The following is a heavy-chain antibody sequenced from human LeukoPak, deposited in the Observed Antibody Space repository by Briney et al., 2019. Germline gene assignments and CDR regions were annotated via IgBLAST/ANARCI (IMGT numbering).Heavy chain of an antibody. CDR3: ARGGYCSSTSCANDAFDI. V-gene: IGHV1-18*01. CDR1: GYTFTSYG. J-gene: IGHJ3*02. D-gene: IGHD2-2*01. Sequence: ASVKVSFKASGYTFTSYGISWVRPAPGQGLEWMGWISAYNGNTNYAQKLQGRVTMTTDTSTSTAYMELRSLRSDDTAVYYCARGGYCSSTSCANDAFDIWGQGTMVTVSS. CDR2: ISAYNGNT.